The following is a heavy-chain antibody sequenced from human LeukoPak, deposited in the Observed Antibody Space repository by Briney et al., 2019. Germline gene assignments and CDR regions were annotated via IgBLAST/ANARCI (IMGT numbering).Heavy chain of an antibody. CDR3: AREPNCSGGSCYFDNWFAS. D-gene: IGHD2-15*01. V-gene: IGHV1-69*06. Sequence: ASVKVSCKACGGTFSSYAISWVRQAPGQGREWMGGIIPIFGTANYAQKFQGRVTITADKSTNTAYMELSSLRSEDTAVYYCAREPNCSGGSCYFDNWFASWGQGTLVTVSS. J-gene: IGHJ5*01. CDR2: IIPIFGTA. CDR1: GGTFSSYA.